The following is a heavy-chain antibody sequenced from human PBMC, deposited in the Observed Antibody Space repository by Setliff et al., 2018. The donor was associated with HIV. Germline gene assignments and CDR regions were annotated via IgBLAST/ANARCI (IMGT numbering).Heavy chain of an antibody. V-gene: IGHV1-24*01. CDR1: GYTLSELS. Sequence: ASVKVSCKVSGYTLSELSMHWVRQAPGKGLEWMGGFDPEDGEVVYAQKFEGRVTMTEDTSTDTAYMELNSLTSEDTAMYYCATSGFYDILTGPTPGVFDIWGQGTMVTVSS. J-gene: IGHJ3*02. CDR3: ATSGFYDILTGPTPGVFDI. D-gene: IGHD3-9*01. CDR2: FDPEDGEV.